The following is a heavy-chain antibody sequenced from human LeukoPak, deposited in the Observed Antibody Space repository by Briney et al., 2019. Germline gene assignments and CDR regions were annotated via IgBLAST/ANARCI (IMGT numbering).Heavy chain of an antibody. CDR1: GFSFSSYS. D-gene: IGHD6-13*01. CDR2: ISSSTSTI. CDR3: AKAYSSNRLTPIFDY. J-gene: IGHJ4*02. Sequence: PGGSLRLYCTASGFSFSSYSMNWVRQAPGKGLEWVSYISSSTSTIYYADSVKGRFTISRDNAKNSLYLQMNSLRAEDTALYYCAKAYSSNRLTPIFDYWGQGTLVTVSS. V-gene: IGHV3-48*04.